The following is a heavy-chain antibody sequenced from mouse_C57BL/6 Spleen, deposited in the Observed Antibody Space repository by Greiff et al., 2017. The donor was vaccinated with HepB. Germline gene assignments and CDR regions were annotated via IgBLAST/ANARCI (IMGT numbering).Heavy chain of an antibody. CDR2: IDPSDSYT. CDR1: GYTFTSYW. V-gene: IGHV1-69*01. CDR3: ARLLRSEDY. J-gene: IGHJ2*01. D-gene: IGHD1-1*01. Sequence: VKLQQPGAELVMPGASVKLSCKASGYTFTSYWMHWVKQRPGQGLEWIGEIDPSDSYTNYNQKFKGKSTLTVDKSSSTAYMQLSSLTSEDSAVYYCARLLRSEDYWGQGTTLTVSS.